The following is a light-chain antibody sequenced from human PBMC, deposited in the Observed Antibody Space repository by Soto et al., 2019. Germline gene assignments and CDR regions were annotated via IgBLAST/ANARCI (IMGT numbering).Light chain of an antibody. V-gene: IGKV3-15*01. Sequence: EIVLTQSPGTLSLSPGERATLSCRASQSVSSSYLAWYQQKVGRAPRLLIYGASARALGIPARFSGSGSGTEFSFTVTSLQSEDFAVYYCQQYDQWPITFGQGTRLENK. CDR1: QSVSSSY. CDR2: GAS. J-gene: IGKJ5*01. CDR3: QQYDQWPIT.